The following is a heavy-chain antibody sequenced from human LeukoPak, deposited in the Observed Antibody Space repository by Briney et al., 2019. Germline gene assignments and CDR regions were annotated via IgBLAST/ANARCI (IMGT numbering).Heavy chain of an antibody. CDR2: IYYSGST. J-gene: IGHJ4*02. CDR3: ARDKRSGWYDY. D-gene: IGHD6-19*01. CDR1: GGSISSYY. V-gene: IGHV4-59*01. Sequence: PSETLSLTCTVSGGSISSYYWSWIRQPPEKGLEWIGYIYYSGSTNYNPSLKSRVTISVDTSKNQFSLKLSSVTAADTAVYYCARDKRSGWYDYWGQGTLVTVSS.